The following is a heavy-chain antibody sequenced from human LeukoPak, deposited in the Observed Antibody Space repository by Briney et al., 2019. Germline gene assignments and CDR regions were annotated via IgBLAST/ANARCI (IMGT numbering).Heavy chain of an antibody. CDR3: ARDRSDIVVVPAAAPLDY. J-gene: IGHJ4*02. CDR2: ISAYNGKT. Sequence: GASVKVSCKASGYTFTSYGISWVRQAPGQGLEWMGWISAYNGKTNYAQKLQGRVTMTPDTSTSTAYMDLMSLKSDDTAVYYCARDRSDIVVVPAAAPLDYWGQGTLVTVSS. V-gene: IGHV1-18*01. CDR1: GYTFTSYG. D-gene: IGHD2-2*01.